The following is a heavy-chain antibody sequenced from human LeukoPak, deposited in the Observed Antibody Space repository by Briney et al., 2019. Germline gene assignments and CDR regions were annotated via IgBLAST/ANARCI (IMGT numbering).Heavy chain of an antibody. D-gene: IGHD4-17*01. CDR3: ASGDYGDYIDY. CDR1: GGSSSGYY. Sequence: SETLSLTCAVYGGSSSGYYWSWIRQPPGKGLEWIGEINHSGSTIYNPSLKSRVTISVDTSKNQFSLKLSSVTAADTAVYYCASGDYGDYIDYWGQGTLVTVSS. CDR2: INHSGST. J-gene: IGHJ4*02. V-gene: IGHV4-34*01.